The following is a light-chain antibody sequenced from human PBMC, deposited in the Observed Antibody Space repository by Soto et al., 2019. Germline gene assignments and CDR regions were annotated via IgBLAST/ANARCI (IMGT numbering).Light chain of an antibody. J-gene: IGKJ1*01. V-gene: IGKV1-5*01. CDR3: QQYNTYSA. Sequence: DIHMTQSPSTLSGSVGARVTITCRASQTISSWLAWYQQKPGKAPNLLIFDASTLKTGVPSRFSGSGSGTEFTLTISSLQPDDFATYYCQQYNTYSAFGQGTK. CDR1: QTISSW. CDR2: DAS.